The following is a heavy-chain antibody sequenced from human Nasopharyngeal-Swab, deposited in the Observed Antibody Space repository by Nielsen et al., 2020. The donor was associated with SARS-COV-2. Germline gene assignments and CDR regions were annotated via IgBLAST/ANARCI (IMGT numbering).Heavy chain of an antibody. J-gene: IGHJ6*04. Sequence: SETLSLTCSVSGASVSTGGYSWIWIRQHAGKGLEWIGSISNRKSSFYNPSLKTRLSLSVDTSKNLFSLRLNSVTAADTATYYCARERDYYHADVWGNGTTVTVSS. CDR1: GASVSTGGYS. CDR3: ARERDYYHADV. CDR2: ISNRKSS. V-gene: IGHV4-31*03.